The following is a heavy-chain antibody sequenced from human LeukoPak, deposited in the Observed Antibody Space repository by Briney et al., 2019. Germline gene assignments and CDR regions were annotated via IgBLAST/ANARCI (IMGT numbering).Heavy chain of an antibody. J-gene: IGHJ4*02. CDR1: GYSISSGYY. CDR2: IYHSGST. Sequence: PSETLSLTCTVSGYSISSGYYWGWIRQPPGKGLEWIGSIYHSGSTYYNPSLKSRVTISVDTSKNQFSLKLSSVTAADTAVYYCARLPRNILGAPGYWGQGTLVTVSS. V-gene: IGHV4-38-2*02. D-gene: IGHD1-26*01. CDR3: ARLPRNILGAPGY.